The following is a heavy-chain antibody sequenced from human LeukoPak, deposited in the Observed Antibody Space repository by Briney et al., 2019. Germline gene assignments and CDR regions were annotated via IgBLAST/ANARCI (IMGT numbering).Heavy chain of an antibody. CDR1: DYSITSSSW. CDR3: ARKENVYYYFDY. Sequence: SETLSLTCAVSDYSITSSSWWGWIRQPPGKGLEWIGYIYHSGTTYYNPSLQSRVTMSVDTSKNQFSLKLSSVTAVDTAEYYCARKENVYYYFDYWGQGTLVTVSS. J-gene: IGHJ4*02. D-gene: IGHD3-10*01. V-gene: IGHV4-28*01. CDR2: IYHSGTT.